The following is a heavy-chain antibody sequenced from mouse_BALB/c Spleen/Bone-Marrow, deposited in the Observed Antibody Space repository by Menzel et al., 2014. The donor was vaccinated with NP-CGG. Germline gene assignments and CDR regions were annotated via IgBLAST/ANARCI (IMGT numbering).Heavy chain of an antibody. Sequence: VQVVESGAELVRPGVSVKTSCKGSGYTFTDYAIHWVKQSHAKSLEWIGLISGYYGDAIYNQKFKGKATMTVDKSSRTAYMDLARLTSEDSAIYYCARSGKVRNAMDYWGQGTSVTVSS. CDR3: ARSGKVRNAMDY. CDR2: ISGYYGDA. CDR1: GYTFTDYA. J-gene: IGHJ4*01. D-gene: IGHD2-14*01. V-gene: IGHV1-67*01.